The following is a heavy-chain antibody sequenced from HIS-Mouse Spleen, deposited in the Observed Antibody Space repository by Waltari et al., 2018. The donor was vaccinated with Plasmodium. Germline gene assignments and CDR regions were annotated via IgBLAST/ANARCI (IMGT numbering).Heavy chain of an antibody. V-gene: IGHV4-34*01. D-gene: IGHD3-10*01. Sequence: QVQLQQWGAGLLKPSETLSLTCAVYGGSFSGYYWSWIRQPPGKGLEWIGEINHSGRTNDNPALKSRVTISVDTAKNQCSLKLSSVTAADTAVYYCARGRVLGTSSGYFDLWGRGTLVTVSS. CDR1: GGSFSGYY. CDR2: INHSGRT. CDR3: ARGRVLGTSSGYFDL. J-gene: IGHJ2*01.